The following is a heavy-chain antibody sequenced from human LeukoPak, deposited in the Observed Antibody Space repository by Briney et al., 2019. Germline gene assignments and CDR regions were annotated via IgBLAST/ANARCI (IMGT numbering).Heavy chain of an antibody. CDR2: INHSGST. D-gene: IGHD1-26*01. Sequence: SETLSLTCAVYGGSFSGYYWSWIRQPPGKGLEWIGEINHSGSTNYNPSLKSRVTISVDTSKNQFSLKLSSVTAADTAVYYCARLQLIYSGSRVAYYMDVWGKGTTVTVSS. CDR1: GGSFSGYY. CDR3: ARLQLIYSGSRVAYYMDV. V-gene: IGHV4-34*01. J-gene: IGHJ6*03.